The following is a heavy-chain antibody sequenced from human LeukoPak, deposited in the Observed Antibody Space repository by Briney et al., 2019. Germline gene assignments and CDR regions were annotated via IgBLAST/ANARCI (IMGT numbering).Heavy chain of an antibody. V-gene: IGHV3-9*01. D-gene: IGHD6-13*01. CDR3: AKDMAAAYYYGMDV. J-gene: IGHJ6*02. Sequence: QPGGSLRLSCAASRFTFDDYAMHWVRHAPGKGLEWVSSISWNSGSIGYGDSVKGRFTISRDNAKNSLYLQMNSLRAEDTALYYCAKDMAAAYYYGMDVWGQGTTVTVSS. CDR1: RFTFDDYA. CDR2: ISWNSGSI.